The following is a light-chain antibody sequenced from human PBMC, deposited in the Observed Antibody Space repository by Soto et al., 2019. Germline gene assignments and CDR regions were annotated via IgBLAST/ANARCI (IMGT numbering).Light chain of an antibody. CDR1: SSDVGGYNY. CDR3: SSYTSSSTLLYV. V-gene: IGLV2-14*03. Sequence: QSALTQPASVSGSPGQSITISCTGTSSDVGGYNYVSWYQPHPGKAPKLMIYDVSNRPSGVSNRFSGSKSGNTASLTISGRQAEDEADYYCSSYTSSSTLLYVFGTGTKVTVL. CDR2: DVS. J-gene: IGLJ1*01.